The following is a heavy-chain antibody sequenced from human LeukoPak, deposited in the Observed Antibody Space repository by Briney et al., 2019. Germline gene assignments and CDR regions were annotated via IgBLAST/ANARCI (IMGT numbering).Heavy chain of an antibody. CDR3: ARSDYVSYGMDV. J-gene: IGHJ6*04. Sequence: SGPTLVNPTQTLTLTCTFSGSSISTSGMRVSWIRQPPGKALEWLARIDWDDDKFYSTSLKTRLTISKDTSKNQVVLTMTNMDPVDTATYYCARSDYVSYGMDVWGKGTTVTVSS. CDR1: GSSISTSGMR. V-gene: IGHV2-70*04. D-gene: IGHD3-16*01. CDR2: IDWDDDK.